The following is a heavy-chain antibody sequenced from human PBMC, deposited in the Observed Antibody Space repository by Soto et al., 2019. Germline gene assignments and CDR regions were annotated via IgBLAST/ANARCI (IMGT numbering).Heavy chain of an antibody. Sequence: QVQLVQSGAEVKKPGDSVRVSCKASGYTFTSFGIGWVRQAPGQGLEWMGWISANNGNTKYAQKLQGRVTMTTDASTSTAYMELRSLRSDDAAVYYCARDGYFDHWGQGTLVTVSS. CDR3: ARDGYFDH. CDR2: ISANNGNT. V-gene: IGHV1-18*01. J-gene: IGHJ4*02. CDR1: GYTFTSFG.